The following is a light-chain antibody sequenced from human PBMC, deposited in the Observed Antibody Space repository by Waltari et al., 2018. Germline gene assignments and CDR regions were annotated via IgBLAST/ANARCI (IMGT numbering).Light chain of an antibody. CDR2: DVT. J-gene: IGLJ1*01. CDR1: SSDVGGYNY. Sequence: QSALTQPASVSGSPGQSITISCTGVSSDVGGYNYVSWYQQYPGKAPKLMVYDVTKRPSGVSTRFSGSKSGNTASLTISGLQAEDEADYYCCSYAGSSTYVFGTGTKVTLL. V-gene: IGLV2-23*02. CDR3: CSYAGSSTYV.